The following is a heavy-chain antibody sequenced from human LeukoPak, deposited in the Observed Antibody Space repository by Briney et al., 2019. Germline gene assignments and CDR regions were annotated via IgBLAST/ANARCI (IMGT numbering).Heavy chain of an antibody. CDR2: ISAYNGNT. CDR1: GYTFTDYY. CDR3: ARDMGTRSVMRRHFDY. D-gene: IGHD1-1*01. J-gene: IGHJ4*02. Sequence: EASVKVSCKASGYTFTDYYIHWVRQAPGQGLEWMGWISAYNGNTNYAQKLQGRVTMTTDTSTSTAYMELRSLRSDDTAVYYCARDMGTRSVMRRHFDYWGQGTLVTVPS. V-gene: IGHV1-18*04.